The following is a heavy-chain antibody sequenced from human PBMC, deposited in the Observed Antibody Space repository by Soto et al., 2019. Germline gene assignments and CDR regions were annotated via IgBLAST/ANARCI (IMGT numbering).Heavy chain of an antibody. J-gene: IGHJ4*02. V-gene: IGHV2-5*01. CDR1: GFSLSTSGVG. CDR3: AHRRGADYKGCFHY. Sequence: QITLKESGPTLVKPTQTLTLTCTFSGFSLSTSGVGVGWIRQPPGKALEWLALIYWSDEKRYSPSLSSRLTITKDTSKNQVVLTMTNMDPVDTATYYCAHRRGADYKGCFHYWGQGTLVTVYS. CDR2: IYWSDEK. D-gene: IGHD4-4*01.